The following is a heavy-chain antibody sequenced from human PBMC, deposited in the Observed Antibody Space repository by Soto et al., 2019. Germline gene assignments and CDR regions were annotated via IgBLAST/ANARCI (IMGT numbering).Heavy chain of an antibody. D-gene: IGHD6-19*01. CDR1: SGSISSSNW. J-gene: IGHJ1*01. CDR3: AREGGIAVAGTAGFQH. V-gene: IGHV4-4*02. Sequence: SETLSLTCAVSSGSISSSNWWSWVRQPPGKGLEWIGEIYHSGSTNYDLSLKSRVTISVDKSKNQFSLKLSSVTAADTAVYYCAREGGIAVAGTAGFQHWGQGTLVTVSS. CDR2: IYHSGST.